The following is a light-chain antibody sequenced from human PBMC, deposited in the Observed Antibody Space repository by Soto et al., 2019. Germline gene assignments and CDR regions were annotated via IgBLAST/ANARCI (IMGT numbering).Light chain of an antibody. V-gene: IGKV3-11*01. Sequence: EIVLPQSPATLSLSPGERATLSCRASQSVSSYLAWYQQKPGQAPRLLIYDASNRATGIPARSSGSGSGTDFTLTISSLEPEDFAVYYCQQRSNWLWTFGQGTKV. CDR1: QSVSSY. CDR2: DAS. J-gene: IGKJ1*01. CDR3: QQRSNWLWT.